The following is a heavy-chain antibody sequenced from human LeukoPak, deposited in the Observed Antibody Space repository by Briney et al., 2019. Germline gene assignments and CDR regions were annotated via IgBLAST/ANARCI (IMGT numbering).Heavy chain of an antibody. J-gene: IGHJ3*02. CDR2: INPNSGGT. CDR1: GYTLTGYY. D-gene: IGHD1-26*01. Sequence: GASVKVSCKASGYTLTGYYMHWVRQAPGQGLEWMGRINPNSGGTNYAQKFQGRVTMTRDTSISTAYMELVRLRADDTAVYYCARSKAWELPNAFDIWGQGTMVTVSS. V-gene: IGHV1-2*06. CDR3: ARSKAWELPNAFDI.